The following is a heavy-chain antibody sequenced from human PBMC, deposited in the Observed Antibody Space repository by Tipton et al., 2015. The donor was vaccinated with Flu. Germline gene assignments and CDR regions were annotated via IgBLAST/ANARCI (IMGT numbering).Heavy chain of an antibody. J-gene: IGHJ4*02. CDR1: GGSISGYY. CDR2: VYASGNT. V-gene: IGHV4-4*07. Sequence: GLVKPSETLSLSCTVSGGSISGYYWTWIRQPAGRGLEWIGRVYASGNTNYNPPLDSRVTMSVDTSKNQFSLKLSSVTAADTAVYYCARFGVPPAGTGYTSGWYLDYWGQGNLVTVSS. CDR3: ARFGVPPAGTGYTSGWYLDY. D-gene: IGHD6-19*01.